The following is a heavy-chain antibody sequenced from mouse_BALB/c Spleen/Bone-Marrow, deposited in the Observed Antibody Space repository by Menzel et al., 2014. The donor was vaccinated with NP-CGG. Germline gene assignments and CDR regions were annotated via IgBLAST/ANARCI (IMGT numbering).Heavy chain of an antibody. CDR2: INPSNGGT. CDR1: GYTVTSYY. J-gene: IGHJ4*01. D-gene: IGHD2-13*01. V-gene: IGHV1S81*02. Sequence: QVQLQQSGAELVKPGASVKLSCKASGYTVTSYYMYWVKQRPGQGLEWIGEINPSNGGTNFNEKFKSKATLTVDKSSSTAYMQLSSLTSEDSAVYYCTRRLLYYAMDYWGQGTSVTVSS. CDR3: TRRLLYYAMDY.